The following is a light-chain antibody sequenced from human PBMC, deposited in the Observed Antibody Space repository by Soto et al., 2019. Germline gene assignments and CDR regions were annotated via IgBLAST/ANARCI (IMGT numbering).Light chain of an antibody. CDR2: EVS. CDR3: MQSTQLPPT. V-gene: IGKV2D-29*02. Sequence: DVVMTQAPFSLPFTLVQPASVSCSXSHILLHSNGYNYLDWYLQKPGQSPQLLIYEVSTRVSGVPDRFSGSGSGTDFTLEISRVETDDVGIYYYMQSTQLPPTLGQGTRLEIK. J-gene: IGKJ5*01. CDR1: HILLHSNGYNY.